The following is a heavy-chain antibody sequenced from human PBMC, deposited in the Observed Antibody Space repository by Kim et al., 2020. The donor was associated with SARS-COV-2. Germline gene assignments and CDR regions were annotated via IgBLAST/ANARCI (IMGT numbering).Heavy chain of an antibody. V-gene: IGHV3-30*07. D-gene: IGHD3-22*01. J-gene: IGHJ3*02. Sequence: KGRLTISRDNSKNTLYLQMNSLRAEETAVYYCARDGSTMKEGVGPDAFDIWGQGTMVTVSS. CDR3: ARDGSTMKEGVGPDAFDI.